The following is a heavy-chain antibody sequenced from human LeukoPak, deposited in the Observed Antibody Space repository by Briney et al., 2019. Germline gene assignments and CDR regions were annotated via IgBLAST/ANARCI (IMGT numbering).Heavy chain of an antibody. CDR2: IYSGIST. Sequence: GGSLRLSCAASGFTVSSNYMSWVRQAPGKGLEWVSVIYSGISTNYADSVKGRFTISRDNSKNTLYLQMNSLRAEDTAVYYCARRVPSQVITDYFDYWGQGTLVTVSS. D-gene: IGHD3-16*01. V-gene: IGHV3-66*01. J-gene: IGHJ4*02. CDR1: GFTVSSNY. CDR3: ARRVPSQVITDYFDY.